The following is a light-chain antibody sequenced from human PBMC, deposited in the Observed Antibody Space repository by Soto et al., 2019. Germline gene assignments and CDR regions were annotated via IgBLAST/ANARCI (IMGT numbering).Light chain of an antibody. Sequence: DIQMTQSPSTLSGSVGDRVTITCRASQTISRWLAWYQQKPGRAPKLLIYDASTLESGVPSRFSGSGSETEFTLIISRLQPDDFATYFCHSRAFGQGTRLEIK. CDR2: DAS. CDR1: QTISRW. CDR3: HSRA. J-gene: IGKJ5*01. V-gene: IGKV1-5*01.